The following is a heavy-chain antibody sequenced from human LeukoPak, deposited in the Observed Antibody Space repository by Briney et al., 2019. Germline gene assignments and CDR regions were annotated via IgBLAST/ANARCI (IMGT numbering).Heavy chain of an antibody. CDR2: ITGSGATT. Sequence: PGASLRLSCAASEFTFSSYAMSWVRQAAGKGLEWVSTITGSGATTYYADSVKGRFTISRDISKNTLYLYLQMNSLRAEDTAVYYCARGNGDYRLGSVSADYWGQGTLVTVSS. D-gene: IGHD4-17*01. V-gene: IGHV3-23*01. J-gene: IGHJ4*02. CDR3: ARGNGDYRLGSVSADY. CDR1: EFTFSSYA.